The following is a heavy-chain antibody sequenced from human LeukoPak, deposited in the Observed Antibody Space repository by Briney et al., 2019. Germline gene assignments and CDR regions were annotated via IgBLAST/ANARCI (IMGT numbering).Heavy chain of an antibody. CDR2: ISYDGSNK. V-gene: IGHV3-30*18. CDR3: AKEGTRSLHY. CDR1: EFTFSNYG. Sequence: GGSLRLSCAASEFTFSNYGIHWVRQAPGKGLEWVAVISYDGSNKYYADSVKGRFTISRDNSKNTLYLQMNSLRAEDTAVYYCAKEGTRSLHYWGQGTLVTVSS. J-gene: IGHJ4*02.